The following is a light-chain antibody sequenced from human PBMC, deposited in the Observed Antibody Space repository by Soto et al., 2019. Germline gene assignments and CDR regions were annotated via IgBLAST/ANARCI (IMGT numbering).Light chain of an antibody. CDR2: EGS. V-gene: IGLV2-14*01. CDR1: SSDVGAYAY. CDR3: SSYTSATTYV. Sequence: QSALTQPASVSRSPGQSITISCTGTSSDVGAYAYVSWYQHHPGKAPKLMIHEGSDRPSGITNRFSGSKSGNTASLPISVLQAEDEADYYFSSYTSATTYVFGTGTKLTVL. J-gene: IGLJ1*01.